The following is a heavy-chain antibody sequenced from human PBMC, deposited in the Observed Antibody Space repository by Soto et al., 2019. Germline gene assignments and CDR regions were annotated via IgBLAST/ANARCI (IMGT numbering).Heavy chain of an antibody. J-gene: IGHJ5*02. V-gene: IGHV4-61*01. CDR3: ARGFLGYSYAYNWFDP. D-gene: IGHD5-18*01. CDR1: GGSVSSGSYY. Sequence: SETLSLTCTVSGGSVSSGSYYWSWIRQPPGKGLEWIGYIYYSGSTNYNPSLKSRVTISVDTSKNQFSLKLSSVTAADTAVYYCARGFLGYSYAYNWFDPWGQGTLVTVSS. CDR2: IYYSGST.